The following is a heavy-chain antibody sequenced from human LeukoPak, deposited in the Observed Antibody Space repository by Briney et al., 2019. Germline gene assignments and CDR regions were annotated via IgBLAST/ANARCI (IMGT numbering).Heavy chain of an antibody. V-gene: IGHV4-34*01. D-gene: IGHD3-22*01. CDR2: INHSGST. J-gene: IGHJ4*02. CDR1: GGSFSGYY. Sequence: SETLSLTCAVYGGSFSGYYWSWIRQPPGKGLEWIGEINHSGSTNYNPSLKSRVTISVDTSKNQFSLRLSSVTAADTAVYYCARLRVRKVVTPSHYFDYWGQGTLVTVSS. CDR3: ARLRVRKVVTPSHYFDY.